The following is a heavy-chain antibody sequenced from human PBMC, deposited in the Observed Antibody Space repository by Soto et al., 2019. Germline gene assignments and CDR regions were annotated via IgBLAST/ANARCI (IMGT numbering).Heavy chain of an antibody. CDR2: IIPIFGTA. D-gene: IGHD1-7*01. V-gene: IGHV1-69*13. CDR3: ARVGLTGTSISSLYYGMDV. Sequence: SVKVSCKASGGTFSSYAISWVRQAPGQGLERMGGIIPIFGTANYAQKFQGRVTITADESTSTAYMELSSLRSEDTAVYYCARVGLTGTSISSLYYGMDVWGQGTTVTVSS. J-gene: IGHJ6*02. CDR1: GGTFSSYA.